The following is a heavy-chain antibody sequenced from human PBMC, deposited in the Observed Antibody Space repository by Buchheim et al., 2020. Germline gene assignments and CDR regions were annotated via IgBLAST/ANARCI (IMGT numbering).Heavy chain of an antibody. CDR1: GFTFSRFW. CDR2: INEDGTEK. CDR3: AGETYYFDH. Sequence: EVLLVESGGGLVQPGGSLSLSCAASGFTFSRFWMSWVRQAPGKGLEWVANINEDGTEKYYVDSVKGRFTISSENAKNSLYLQMNSLTAEDAAVYYCAGETYYFDHWGQGAL. V-gene: IGHV3-7*01. J-gene: IGHJ4*02.